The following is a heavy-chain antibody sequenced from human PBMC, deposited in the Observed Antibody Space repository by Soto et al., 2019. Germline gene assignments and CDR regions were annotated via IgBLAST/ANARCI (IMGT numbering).Heavy chain of an antibody. CDR3: TTDRGYSGSRFDY. CDR1: GYTLTRLS. V-gene: IGHV1-24*01. CDR2: FDRDDGEI. D-gene: IGHD1-26*01. J-gene: IGHJ4*02. Sequence: QVKLVQSGAEVKKPGASVKVSCKVSGYTLTRLSMHWVRQAPGKGLEWMGGFDRDDGEIVYAQKFQGRVTMTEDTSTDTVYMELSSLRSEDTAVFYCTTDRGYSGSRFDYWGQGTLVTVSS.